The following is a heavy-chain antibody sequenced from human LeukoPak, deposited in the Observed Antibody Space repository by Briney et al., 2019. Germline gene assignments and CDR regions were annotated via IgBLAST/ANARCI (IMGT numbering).Heavy chain of an antibody. J-gene: IGHJ4*02. CDR1: GFSFSSYG. CDR2: KSYDGSNK. D-gene: IGHD1-1*01. Sequence: GRSLRLSRAASGFSFSSYGMHWVRQAPGKGLEWVAVKSYDGSNKYYADSVKGRFTISRDSSKNTLYLQMNSLRAEDTAVYYCAKWKGMEIDYWGQGTLVTVSS. V-gene: IGHV3-30*18. CDR3: AKWKGMEIDY.